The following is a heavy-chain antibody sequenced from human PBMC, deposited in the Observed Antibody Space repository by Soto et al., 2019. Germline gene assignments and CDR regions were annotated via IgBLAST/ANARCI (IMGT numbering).Heavy chain of an antibody. CDR3: ARDHPYSSRWYSLDY. CDR1: GFTFSSYW. V-gene: IGHV3-74*01. Sequence: GGSLRLSCAASGFTFSSYWMHWVRQAPGKGLVWVSRINSDGSSTSYADSVKGRFTISRDNAKNTLYLQMNSLRAEDTAVYYCARDHPYSSRWYSLDYWGQGTLVTVSS. CDR2: INSDGSST. D-gene: IGHD6-13*01. J-gene: IGHJ4*02.